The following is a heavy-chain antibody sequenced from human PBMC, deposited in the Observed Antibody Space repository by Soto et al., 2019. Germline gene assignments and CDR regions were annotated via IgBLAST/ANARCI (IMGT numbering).Heavy chain of an antibody. CDR3: AHMRWLQTTAFDY. CDR2: IYYSGST. D-gene: IGHD5-12*01. Sequence: PSETLSLTCTVSGGSITSSSYYWGWIRQPPGKGLEWIGSIYYSGSTYYSPSLKSRLTITKDTSKNQVVLTMTNMDPVDTGTYYCAHMRWLQTTAFDYWGQGTLVTVSS. J-gene: IGHJ4*02. CDR1: GGSITSSSYY. V-gene: IGHV4-39*06.